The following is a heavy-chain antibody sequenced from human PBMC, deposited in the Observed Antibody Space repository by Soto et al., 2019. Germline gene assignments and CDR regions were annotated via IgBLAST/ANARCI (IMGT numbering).Heavy chain of an antibody. Sequence: QVTLKESGPTLVKVTQTVTLTCTFSGFSLSSTGVGVGWIRQPPGKALEGLALIDWNDDKRYNPSLKSRPTITKDTSKNQVVLTMTKMEPVDTAAYYCARSGHNSGFFYYDYWGQGTLVTVSS. D-gene: IGHD3-22*01. CDR3: ARSGHNSGFFYYDY. J-gene: IGHJ4*02. CDR2: IDWNDDK. V-gene: IGHV2-5*01. CDR1: GFSLSSTGVG.